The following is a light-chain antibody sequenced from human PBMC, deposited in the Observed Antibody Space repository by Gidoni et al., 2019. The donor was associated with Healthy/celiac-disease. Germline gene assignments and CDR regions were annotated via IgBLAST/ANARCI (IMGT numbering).Light chain of an antibody. J-gene: IGLJ2*01. Sequence: SVLTQPPSVSPAPGQKVTISCSGSSSNIGNNYVSWYQQLPGTAPKLLIYDNNKRPSGIPDRFSRSKSGTSATLGITGLQTGDEADYYCETWDSSLSAGVFGGGTKLTVL. CDR3: ETWDSSLSAGV. CDR1: SSNIGNNY. CDR2: DNN. V-gene: IGLV1-51*01.